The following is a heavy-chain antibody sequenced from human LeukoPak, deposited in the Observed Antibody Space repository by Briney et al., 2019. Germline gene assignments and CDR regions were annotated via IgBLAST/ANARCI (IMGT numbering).Heavy chain of an antibody. CDR1: GFTFSSYS. J-gene: IGHJ4*02. CDR2: ISSSSSYI. CDR3: ARDLSANWNDARGY. Sequence: GGSLRLSCAASGFTFSSYSMNWVRQAPGKGLEWVSSISSSSSYIYYADSVKGRFAISRDNAKNSLYLQMNSLRAEDTAVYYCARDLSANWNDARGYWGQGTLVTVSS. D-gene: IGHD1-1*01. V-gene: IGHV3-21*01.